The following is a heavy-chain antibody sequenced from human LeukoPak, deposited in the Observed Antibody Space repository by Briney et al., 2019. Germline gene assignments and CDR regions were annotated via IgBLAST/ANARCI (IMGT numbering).Heavy chain of an antibody. CDR1: GFTFSSYA. D-gene: IGHD2-15*01. J-gene: IGHJ2*01. V-gene: IGHV3-23*01. Sequence: GGSLRLSCAASGFTFSSYAMSWVRQAPGKGLEWVSGISGSGGSTYDADSVKGRFTISRDNSKNTLDLQMNSLRVEDTAVYYCAKVSMVGWYFDLWGRGTLVTVSS. CDR3: AKVSMVGWYFDL. CDR2: ISGSGGST.